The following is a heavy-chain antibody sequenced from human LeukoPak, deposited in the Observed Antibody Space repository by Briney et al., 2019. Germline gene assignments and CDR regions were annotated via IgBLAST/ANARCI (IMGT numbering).Heavy chain of an antibody. J-gene: IGHJ4*02. V-gene: IGHV4-34*01. D-gene: IGHD6-13*01. CDR1: GGSISSYY. CDR3: ARGFIEDGRHPVYSSSWSSFDY. Sequence: KPSETLSLTCTVSGGSISSYYWSWIRQPPGKGLEWIGEINHSGSTNYNPSLKSRVTISVDTSKNQFSLKLSSVTAADTAVYYCARGFIEDGRHPVYSSSWSSFDYWGQGTLVTVSS. CDR2: INHSGST.